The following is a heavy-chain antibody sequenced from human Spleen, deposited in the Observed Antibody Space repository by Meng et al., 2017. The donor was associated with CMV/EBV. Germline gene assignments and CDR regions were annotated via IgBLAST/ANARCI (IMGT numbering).Heavy chain of an antibody. CDR2: IYPGDSDT. D-gene: IGHD2/OR15-2a*01. V-gene: IGHV5-51*01. CDR1: GYNFARYW. CDR3: GRLENYQTDN. Sequence: GESLKISCEGSGYNFARYWIGWVRQMPGKGLEWMGVIYPGDSDTRYSPSFQGQVTISVDKSTSTAYLQWSSLRASDNAMYYCGRLENYQTDNWGQGTLVTVSS. J-gene: IGHJ4*02.